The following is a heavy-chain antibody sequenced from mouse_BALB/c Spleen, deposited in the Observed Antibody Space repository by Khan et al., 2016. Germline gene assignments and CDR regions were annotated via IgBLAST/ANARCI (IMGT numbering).Heavy chain of an antibody. D-gene: IGHD2-1*01. V-gene: IGHV6-6*02. CDR3: TSLGNYPAWFAY. CDR2: IRLKSNNYAT. Sequence: EVQLVESGGGLVQPGGSMKLSCVASGFTFSNYWMNWVRQSPEKGLEWVAEIRLKSNNYATHYAESVKGRFTISRDDSKSSVYLQMNNLRAEDTGIYYCTSLGNYPAWFAYWGQGTLVTVSA. CDR1: GFTFSNYW. J-gene: IGHJ3*01.